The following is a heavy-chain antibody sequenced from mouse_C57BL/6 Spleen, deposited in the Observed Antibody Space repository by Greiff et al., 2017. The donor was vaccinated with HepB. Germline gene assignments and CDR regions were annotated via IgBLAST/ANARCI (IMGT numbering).Heavy chain of an antibody. CDR2: IYPGSGST. CDR1: GYTFTSYW. D-gene: IGHD1-1*01. V-gene: IGHV1-55*01. J-gene: IGHJ3*01. Sequence: VQLQQPGAELVKPGASVKMSCKASGYTFTSYWITWVKQRPGQGLEWIGDIYPGSGSTNYNEKFKSKATLTVDTSSSTAYMQLSSLTSEDSAVYYCARAYGSSYDRFAYWGQGTLVTVSA. CDR3: ARAYGSSYDRFAY.